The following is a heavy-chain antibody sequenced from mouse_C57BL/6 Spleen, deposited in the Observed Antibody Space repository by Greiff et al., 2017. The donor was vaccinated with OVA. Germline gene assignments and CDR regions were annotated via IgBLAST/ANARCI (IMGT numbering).Heavy chain of an antibody. CDR1: GYTFTSYW. V-gene: IGHV1-50*01. Sequence: QVQLQQSGAELVKPGASVKLSCKASGYTFTSYWMQWVKQRPGQGLEWIGEIDPSDSYTNYNQKFKGKATLTVDTSSSTAYMQLSSLTSEDSAVYYCARSYLTEGYFDVWGTGTTVTVSS. CDR2: IDPSDSYT. J-gene: IGHJ1*03. CDR3: ARSYLTEGYFDV. D-gene: IGHD1-1*01.